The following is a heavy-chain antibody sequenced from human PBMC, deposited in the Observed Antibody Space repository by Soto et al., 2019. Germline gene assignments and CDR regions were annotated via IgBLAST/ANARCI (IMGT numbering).Heavy chain of an antibody. CDR1: GYTFTSYA. V-gene: IGHV1-3*01. CDR3: ARDGFDWLSDPYYGMDV. Sequence: QVQLVQSGAEVKKPGASVKVSCKASGYTFTSYAMHWVRQAPGQRLEWMGWINAGNGNTKYSQKFQGRVTITRDTSASTAYMELSSLRSEDTAVYYCARDGFDWLSDPYYGMDVWGQGTTVTVSS. D-gene: IGHD3-9*01. J-gene: IGHJ6*02. CDR2: INAGNGNT.